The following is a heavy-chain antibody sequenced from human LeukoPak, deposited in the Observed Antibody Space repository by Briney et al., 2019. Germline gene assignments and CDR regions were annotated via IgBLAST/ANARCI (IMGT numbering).Heavy chain of an antibody. D-gene: IGHD5-18*01. J-gene: IGHJ4*02. CDR1: GGSVSSGSYC. V-gene: IGHV4-61*01. CDR3: ARDLNTYGSHYFDY. Sequence: PSETLSLTCSVSGGSVSSGSYCWSWIRQPPGKGLEWIGYISYSGSTNYNPSLESRVTISVDTSKNQFSLKLSSVTAADTAVYYCARDLNTYGSHYFDYWGQGTLVTVSS. CDR2: ISYSGST.